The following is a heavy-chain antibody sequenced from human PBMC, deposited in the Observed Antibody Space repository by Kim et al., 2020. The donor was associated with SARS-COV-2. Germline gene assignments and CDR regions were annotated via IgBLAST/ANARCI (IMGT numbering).Heavy chain of an antibody. D-gene: IGHD3-10*01. Sequence: ASVKVSCKASGHIFSSYAMNWVRQAPGQGLECMGWINTNTGNPKYAQGFTGRFVFSLDTSDSTTYLQITSLKSEDTAVYYCASSMLYGVISAFDLWGQGTMFTVSS. CDR1: GHIFSSYA. CDR3: ASSMLYGVISAFDL. V-gene: IGHV7-4-1*02. J-gene: IGHJ3*01. CDR2: INTNTGNP.